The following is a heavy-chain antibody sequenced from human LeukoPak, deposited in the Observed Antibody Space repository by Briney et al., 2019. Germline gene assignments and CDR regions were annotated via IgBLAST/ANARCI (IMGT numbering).Heavy chain of an antibody. CDR1: AFTFSSHT. V-gene: IGHV3-48*04. J-gene: IGHJ4*02. CDR2: IISTGSII. Sequence: GGSLRLSWAASAFTFSSHTMDWVRQAPGKGLEGVAYIISTGSIIYYADSVKGRFTISRDNAKNSLYLQMNSLRAEDTAVYYCARVPAAITNLGQYYFDSWGQGTLVTVSS. D-gene: IGHD2-2*02. CDR3: ARVPAAITNLGQYYFDS.